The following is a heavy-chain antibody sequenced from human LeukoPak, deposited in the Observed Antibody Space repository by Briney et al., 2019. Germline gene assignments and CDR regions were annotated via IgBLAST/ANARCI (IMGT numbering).Heavy chain of an antibody. J-gene: IGHJ4*02. CDR3: ARVGDYRTYYFDY. CDR1: GFTFSSYA. V-gene: IGHV3-23*01. CDR2: ISGSGGST. Sequence: PGGSLRLSCAASGFTFSSYAMSWVRQAPGKGLEWVSAISGSGGSTYYADSVKGRFTISRDNSKNTLYLQMNSLRAEDTAVYYCARVGDYRTYYFDYWGQGTLVTVSS. D-gene: IGHD4-17*01.